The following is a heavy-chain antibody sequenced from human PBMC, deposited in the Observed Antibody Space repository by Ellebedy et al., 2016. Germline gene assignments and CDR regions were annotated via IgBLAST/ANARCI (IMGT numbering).Heavy chain of an antibody. CDR1: GFTFSSYA. CDR2: ISYDGSNK. J-gene: IGHJ3*02. CDR3: AKEKTPAVAFDI. D-gene: IGHD2-15*01. V-gene: IGHV3-30*18. Sequence: GESLKISXAASGFTFSSYAMSWVRQAPGKGLEWVAVISYDGSNKYYADSVKGRFTISRDNSKNTLYLQMNSLRAEDTAVYYCAKEKTPAVAFDIWGQGTMVTVSS.